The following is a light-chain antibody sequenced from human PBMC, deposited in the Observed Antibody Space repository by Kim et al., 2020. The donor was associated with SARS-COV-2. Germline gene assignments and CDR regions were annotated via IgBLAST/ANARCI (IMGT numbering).Light chain of an antibody. CDR3: MISHNGAWV. Sequence: LTCTLRSGINVGTYRIYWYNQRPGSPPQYLLRYKSDSDKQQGSGVPSRFSGSKDASANAGILLISGLQSEDEADYYCMISHNGAWVFGGGTQLTVL. J-gene: IGLJ3*02. CDR2: YKSDSDK. CDR1: SGINVGTYR. V-gene: IGLV5-45*02.